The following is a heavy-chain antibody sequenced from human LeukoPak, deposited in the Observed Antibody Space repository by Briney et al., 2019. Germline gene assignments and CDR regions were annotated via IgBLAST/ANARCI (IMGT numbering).Heavy chain of an antibody. Sequence: SETLSLTCAVYGGSFSGYYWSWIRQHPGKGLEWIGYIYYSGSTYYNPSLKSRVTISVDTSKNQFSLKLSSVIAADTAVYYCARGHYYDSSGLFDYWGQGTLVTVSS. V-gene: IGHV4-31*11. CDR3: ARGHYYDSSGLFDY. J-gene: IGHJ4*02. CDR2: IYYSGST. CDR1: GGSFSGYY. D-gene: IGHD3-22*01.